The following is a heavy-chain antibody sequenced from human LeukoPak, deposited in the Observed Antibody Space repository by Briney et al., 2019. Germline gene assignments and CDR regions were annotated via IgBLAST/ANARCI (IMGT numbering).Heavy chain of an antibody. CDR1: GFTFSSYA. CDR2: ISGSGGST. V-gene: IGHV3-23*01. D-gene: IGHD6-19*01. J-gene: IGHJ4*02. Sequence: PGGSLRLSYAASGFTFSSYAMSWVRQAPGKGLEWVSAISGSGGSTYYADSVKGRFTISRDNSKNTLYLQMNSLRAEDTAVYYCAKVQRAGQWLGPYFDYWGQGTLVTVSS. CDR3: AKVQRAGQWLGPYFDY.